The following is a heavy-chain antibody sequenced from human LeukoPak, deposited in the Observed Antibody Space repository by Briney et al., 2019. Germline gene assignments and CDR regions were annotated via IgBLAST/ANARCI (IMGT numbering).Heavy chain of an antibody. D-gene: IGHD3-22*01. Sequence: ASVKVSCKASGYTFTSYGISWVRQAPGQGLEWMGWICAYNGNTNYAQKLQGRVTMTTDTSTSTAYMELRSLRSDDTAVYYCARLPSQWLLPYYFDYWGQGTLVTVSS. CDR2: ICAYNGNT. CDR1: GYTFTSYG. CDR3: ARLPSQWLLPYYFDY. J-gene: IGHJ4*02. V-gene: IGHV1-18*01.